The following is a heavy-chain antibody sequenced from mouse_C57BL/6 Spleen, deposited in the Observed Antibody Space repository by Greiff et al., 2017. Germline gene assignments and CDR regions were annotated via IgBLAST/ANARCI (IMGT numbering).Heavy chain of an antibody. J-gene: IGHJ2*01. CDR3: TIITTVVPCFDY. Sequence: VQLQQSGAELVRPGASVKLSCTASGFNIKDDYMHWVKQRPEQGLEWIGWIDPENGDTEYASKFQGKATITADTSSNTAYLQLSSLTSEDTAVYYCTIITTVVPCFDYWGQGTTLTVSS. D-gene: IGHD1-1*01. CDR1: GFNIKDDY. CDR2: IDPENGDT. V-gene: IGHV14-4*01.